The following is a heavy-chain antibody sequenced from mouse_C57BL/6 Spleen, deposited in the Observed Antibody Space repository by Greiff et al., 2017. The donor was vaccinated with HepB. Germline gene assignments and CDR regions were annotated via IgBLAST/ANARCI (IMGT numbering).Heavy chain of an antibody. Sequence: VQLQESGPELVKPGASVKISCKASGYAFSSSWMNWVKQRPGKGLEWIGRIYPGDGDTNYNGKFKGKATLTADKSSSTAYMQLSSLTSEDSAVYFCASEGEFITTVGAFDYWGQGTTLTVSS. V-gene: IGHV1-82*01. CDR2: IYPGDGDT. D-gene: IGHD1-1*01. CDR1: GYAFSSSW. J-gene: IGHJ2*01. CDR3: ASEGEFITTVGAFDY.